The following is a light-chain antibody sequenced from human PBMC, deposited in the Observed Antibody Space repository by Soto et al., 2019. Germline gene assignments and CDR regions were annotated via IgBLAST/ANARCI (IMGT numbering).Light chain of an antibody. J-gene: IGKJ1*01. CDR1: QSISSW. CDR3: QQYNTYST. CDR2: KAS. V-gene: IGKV1-5*03. Sequence: DIQMTQSPSTLSASVGDRVTITCRASQSISSWLAWYQQKPGKAPNLLIYKASSLESGVPSRFSGSGSGTEFTRTISSLQPDDFATYYCQQYNTYSTFGQGTKVEIK.